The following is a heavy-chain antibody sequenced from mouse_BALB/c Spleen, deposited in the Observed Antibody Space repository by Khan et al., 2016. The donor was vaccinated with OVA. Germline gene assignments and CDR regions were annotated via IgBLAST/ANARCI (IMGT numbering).Heavy chain of an antibody. D-gene: IGHD2-14*01. CDR2: INPSNGYT. CDR3: VRDGAYHRNDGWFAY. Sequence: QVQLKESGAELARPGASVKMSCKASGYTFTSYTIHWIKKRLGQGLEWIGYINPSNGYTNYNQKLKDKATLTTDKSSTTAYLQLSSLTSDDSAVYNCVRDGAYHRNDGWFAYWGQGTLVTVSA. V-gene: IGHV1-4*01. J-gene: IGHJ3*01. CDR1: GYTFTSYT.